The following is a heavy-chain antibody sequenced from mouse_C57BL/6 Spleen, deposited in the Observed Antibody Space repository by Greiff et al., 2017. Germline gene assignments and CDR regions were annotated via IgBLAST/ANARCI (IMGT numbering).Heavy chain of an antibody. V-gene: IGHV1-52*01. J-gene: IGHJ4*01. CDR1: GYTFTSYW. D-gene: IGHD2-13*01. CDR3: ARSGRTKGEAMDY. Sequence: VQLQQPGAELVRPGSSVKLSCKASGYTFTSYWMHWVKQRPKQGLEWIGNIYPSDGETHYNKKFKDKATLTVDKSSSTAYMQLSSLTSEDAAVVYCARSGRTKGEAMDYWGQGTSVTSSS. CDR2: IYPSDGET.